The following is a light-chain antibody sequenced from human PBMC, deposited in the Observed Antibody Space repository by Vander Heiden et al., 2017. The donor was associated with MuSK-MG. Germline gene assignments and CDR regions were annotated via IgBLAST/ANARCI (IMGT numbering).Light chain of an antibody. J-gene: IGKJ2*01. V-gene: IGKV1-39*01. CDR1: QNIAKY. CDR3: QQSYTTPYT. CDR2: AAS. Sequence: DVQMTQSPSSLSASVGDRVTITCRASQNIAKYLNWYQQKPGKAPKLLISAASTLQGGVPSRFSGAGSETDYTLTTTSLQAEDFATYFCQQSYTTPYTFAQGTKLDI.